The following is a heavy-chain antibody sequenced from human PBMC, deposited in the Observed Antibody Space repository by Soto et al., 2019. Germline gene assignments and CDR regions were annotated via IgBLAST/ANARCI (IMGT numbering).Heavy chain of an antibody. J-gene: IGHJ4*02. CDR1: GFAFGSYW. V-gene: IGHV3-74*01. Sequence: VQLVESGGGLVQPGGSLRLSCAASGFAFGSYWMHWVRQAPGKGLVWVSRISQDGAIANQADSVKGRFTISRDNAKNTLFLQMNRLRADDTAVYYCLRDQRHWNEFADQWGQGTLVTVSS. CDR2: ISQDGAIA. CDR3: LRDQRHWNEFADQ. D-gene: IGHD1-1*01.